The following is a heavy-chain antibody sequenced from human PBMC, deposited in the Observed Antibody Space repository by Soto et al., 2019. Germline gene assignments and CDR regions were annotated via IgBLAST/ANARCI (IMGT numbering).Heavy chain of an antibody. J-gene: IGHJ4*02. CDR1: GFTFSSYA. D-gene: IGHD3-22*01. CDR3: ADYYDSSGYYYGAYFDY. CDR2: ISGSGGST. V-gene: IGHV3-23*01. Sequence: EVQLLESGGGLVQPGGSLRLSCAASGFTFSSYAMSWVRQAPGKGLEWVSAISGSGGSTYYADSVKGRFTISRDNSKNTRYLQMNSLRAEDTAVYYCADYYDSSGYYYGAYFDYWGQGTLVTVSS.